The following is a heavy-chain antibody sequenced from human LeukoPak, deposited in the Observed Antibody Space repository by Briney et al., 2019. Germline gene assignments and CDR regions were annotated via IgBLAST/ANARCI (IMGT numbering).Heavy chain of an antibody. J-gene: IGHJ4*02. CDR3: AKGSSNWRDYYYFDY. CDR2: ISGSGGST. Sequence: SGGSLRLSCAASGFTFSSYVMTWVRQAPGKGLEWVSAISGSGGSTYYADSVKGRFIISRDNSKNTLYLQMNSLRVEDTAVYYCAKGSSNWRDYYYFDYWGQGTLVTVSS. V-gene: IGHV3-23*01. D-gene: IGHD6-13*01. CDR1: GFTFSSYV.